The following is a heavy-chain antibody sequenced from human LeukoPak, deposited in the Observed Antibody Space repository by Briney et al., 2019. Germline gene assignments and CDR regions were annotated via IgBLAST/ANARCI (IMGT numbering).Heavy chain of an antibody. D-gene: IGHD1-26*01. CDR1: GYSFTNYW. V-gene: IGHV5-51*01. CDR2: IYPGDSDT. Sequence: GESLKISCKGSGYSFTNYWIGWVRQMPGKGLEWMGIIYPGDSDTRYIPSFQGQVTITADKSINTAYLQWTSLKASDTAMYYCARRVDSYWFFDYWGQGTLVTVSS. CDR3: ARRVDSYWFFDY. J-gene: IGHJ4*02.